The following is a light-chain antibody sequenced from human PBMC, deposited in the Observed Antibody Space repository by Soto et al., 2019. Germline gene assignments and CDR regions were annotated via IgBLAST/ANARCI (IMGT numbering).Light chain of an antibody. CDR3: SSYTSSSTLVV. CDR1: SSDVGGYSY. V-gene: IGLV2-14*03. CDR2: YVS. J-gene: IGLJ2*01. Sequence: QSALTQPASVSGSPGQSITISCTGTSSDVGGYSYVSWYQQHPGKAPKLMTYYVSNRPSGVSNRFSGSKSGNTASLTISGLQAEDEADYYCSSYTSSSTLVVFGGGTKLTVL.